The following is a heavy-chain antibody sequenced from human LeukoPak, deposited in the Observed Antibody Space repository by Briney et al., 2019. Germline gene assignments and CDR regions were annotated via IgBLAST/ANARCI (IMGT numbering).Heavy chain of an antibody. CDR3: AKDLGGYSSGWDFDY. V-gene: IGHV3-53*01. Sequence: GGSLRLSCAASGFTVSSNYMSWVRQAPGKGLEWVSVIYSGGSTYYADSVKGRFTISRDNSKNTLYLQMNSLRAEDTAVYYCAKDLGGYSSGWDFDYWGQGTLVTISS. CDR1: GFTVSSNY. D-gene: IGHD6-19*01. CDR2: IYSGGST. J-gene: IGHJ4*02.